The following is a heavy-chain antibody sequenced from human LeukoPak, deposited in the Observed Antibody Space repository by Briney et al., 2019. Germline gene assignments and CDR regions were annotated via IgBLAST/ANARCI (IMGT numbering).Heavy chain of an antibody. CDR2: IYSSGSG. J-gene: IGHJ4*02. CDR3: ARGFRGDNFDY. CDR1: GGSIRSGSYY. V-gene: IGHV4-61*02. D-gene: IGHD7-27*01. Sequence: SQTLSLTCTVSGGSIRSGSYYWSWIRQSAGKGLEWIGRIYSSGSGNYNPSLKSRVTISVDTSKNQFSLKLSSVTAADTAVYFCARGFRGDNFDYWGQGTLVTVSS.